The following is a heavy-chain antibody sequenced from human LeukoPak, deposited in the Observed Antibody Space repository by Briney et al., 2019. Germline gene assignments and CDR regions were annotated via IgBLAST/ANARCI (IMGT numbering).Heavy chain of an antibody. D-gene: IGHD1-1*01. CDR1: GFTFSNYA. CDR2: ISSDGTNK. J-gene: IGHJ4*02. Sequence: GGSLRLSCASSGFTFSNYAMHWVRQAPGKGLEWVAVISSDGTNKIYADSVKGRFTISGDNSKDTLYLQMNSLRAEDTAVYDCARDLSWGSTIASWGQGTLVIVSS. CDR3: ARDLSWGSTIAS. V-gene: IGHV3-30*04.